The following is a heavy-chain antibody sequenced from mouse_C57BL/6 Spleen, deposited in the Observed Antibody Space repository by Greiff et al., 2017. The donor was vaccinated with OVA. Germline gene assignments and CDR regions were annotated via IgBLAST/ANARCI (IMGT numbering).Heavy chain of an antibody. Sequence: QVQLQQPGAELVKPGASVKLSCKASGYTFTSYWMQWVKQRPGQGLEWIGEIDPSDSYTNYNQKFKGKATLTVDTSSSTAYMQLSSLTSEDSAVYYCASEFKTTVVGDYWGQGTTLTVSS. CDR3: ASEFKTTVVGDY. CDR2: IDPSDSYT. J-gene: IGHJ2*01. V-gene: IGHV1-50*01. D-gene: IGHD1-1*01. CDR1: GYTFTSYW.